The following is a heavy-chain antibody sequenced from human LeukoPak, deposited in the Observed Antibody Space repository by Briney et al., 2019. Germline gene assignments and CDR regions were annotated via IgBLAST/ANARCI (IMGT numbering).Heavy chain of an antibody. J-gene: IGHJ3*02. CDR3: ARDYDDRRYFDCLSRTRAFDI. Sequence: PGGPLRLSCGASGFTFSSYSMNWVRQAPGKGLEWVSYISSSSSTIYYADSVKGRFTISRDNAKSSLYLQINSLRAEDTAVYYCARDYDDRRYFDCLSRTRAFDIWGQGTMVTVSS. V-gene: IGHV3-48*04. D-gene: IGHD3-9*01. CDR2: ISSSSSTI. CDR1: GFTFSSYS.